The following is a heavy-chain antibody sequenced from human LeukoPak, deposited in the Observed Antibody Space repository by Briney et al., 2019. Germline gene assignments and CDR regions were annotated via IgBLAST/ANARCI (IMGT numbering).Heavy chain of an antibody. CDR3: ARRIQLWLHGGFHYYYMDV. Sequence: SETLSLTCIVSGGSISSYYWSWIRQPPGKGLEWIGYIYTIGSTNYNPSLKSRVTISVDTPKNQFSLKLGSVTAADTAVYYCARRIQLWLHGGFHYYYMDVWGKGTTVTVSS. CDR1: GGSISSYY. V-gene: IGHV4-4*09. J-gene: IGHJ6*03. D-gene: IGHD5-18*01. CDR2: IYTIGST.